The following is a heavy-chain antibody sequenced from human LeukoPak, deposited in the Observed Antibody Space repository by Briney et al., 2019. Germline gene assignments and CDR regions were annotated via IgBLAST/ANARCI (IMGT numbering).Heavy chain of an antibody. D-gene: IGHD6-13*01. CDR1: GFTFSSYN. J-gene: IGHJ4*02. Sequence: GGSLRLSCAASGFTFSSYNMNWVRQAPGKGLEWVSSISSSSSYIYYADSVKGRFTISRDNAKNSLSLQMNSLRAEDTAVYYCARDRGVSGFDYWGQGTLVTVSS. CDR2: ISSSSSYI. CDR3: ARDRGVSGFDY. V-gene: IGHV3-21*01.